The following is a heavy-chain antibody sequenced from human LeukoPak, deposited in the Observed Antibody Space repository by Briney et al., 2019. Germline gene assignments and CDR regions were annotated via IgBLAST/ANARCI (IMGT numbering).Heavy chain of an antibody. CDR3: AREGSSEEFDY. CDR2: MSTSGTYT. Sequence: GGCLRLSCAASGFRFTPYTMNWIRQAPGKGLEWVASMSTSGTYTYYADSVKGRFTVSRDNAKNSLYLQMNSLRAEDTAVYYCAREGSSEEFDYWGQGTLVTVSS. V-gene: IGHV3-21*01. J-gene: IGHJ4*02. CDR1: GFRFTPYT. D-gene: IGHD6-19*01.